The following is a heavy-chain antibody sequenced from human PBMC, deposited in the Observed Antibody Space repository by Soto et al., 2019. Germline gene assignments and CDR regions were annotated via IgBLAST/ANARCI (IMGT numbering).Heavy chain of an antibody. V-gene: IGHV3-30*18. CDR1: AFILSSYG. J-gene: IGHJ6*04. CDR3: AKVIIAAAGTRDRGYYCYYGMDV. Sequence: PGGSLRLSCAASAFILSSYGMHWVRQAPGKGLEWVAVISYDGSNNYYADSVKGRFTLSRENSKNTLYRQMNSLRAEDTAVYYCAKVIIAAAGTRDRGYYCYYGMDVCGKRFTVIVCS. D-gene: IGHD6-13*01. CDR2: ISYDGSNN.